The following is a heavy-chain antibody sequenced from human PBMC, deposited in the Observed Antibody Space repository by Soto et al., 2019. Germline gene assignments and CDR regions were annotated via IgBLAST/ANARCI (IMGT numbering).Heavy chain of an antibody. D-gene: IGHD2-2*01. V-gene: IGHV4-30-4*01. J-gene: IGHJ6*02. CDR3: ARGGLVVVGGYGMDV. Sequence: QVQLQESGPGLVKPSQTLSLTCTVSGGSISSGDYYWSWIRHPPGKGLEWIGYIYYSGSTYYNPSLKSRVTRSVDTSKNQCALKLSSVTAADTAVYYCARGGLVVVGGYGMDVWGQGTTVTVSS. CDR1: GGSISSGDYY. CDR2: IYYSGST.